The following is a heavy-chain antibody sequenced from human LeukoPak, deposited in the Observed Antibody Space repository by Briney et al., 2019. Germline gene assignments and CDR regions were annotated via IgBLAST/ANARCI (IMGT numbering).Heavy chain of an antibody. V-gene: IGHV4-39*07. CDR2: IYYSGST. J-gene: IGHJ1*01. Sequence: SETLSLTCTVSGGSISSSSYYWGWIRQPPGKGLEWIGSIYYSGSTYYNPSLKSRVTISVDTSKNQFSLKLSSVTAADTAVYYCARGISLYSSSWVYFQHWGQGTLVTVSS. CDR1: GGSISSSSYY. D-gene: IGHD6-13*01. CDR3: ARGISLYSSSWVYFQH.